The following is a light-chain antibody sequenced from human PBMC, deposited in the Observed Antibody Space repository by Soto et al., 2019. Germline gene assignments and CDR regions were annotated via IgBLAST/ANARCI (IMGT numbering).Light chain of an antibody. V-gene: IGLV2-14*01. CDR1: SSDIGTYNF. CDR3: SSDTTTSTLI. CDR2: EIN. Sequence: QSVLTQPASVSGSPGQSITISCTGTSSDIGTYNFVSWYQQHPGKAPKLLIHEINNRPSGVSIRFSGSKSGNTASLTISGLEAEDDADDYSSSDTTTSTLIFGGGTKLTVL. J-gene: IGLJ2*01.